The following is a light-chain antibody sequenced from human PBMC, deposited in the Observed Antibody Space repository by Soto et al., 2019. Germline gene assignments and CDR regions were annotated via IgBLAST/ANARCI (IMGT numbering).Light chain of an antibody. V-gene: IGKV3-20*01. CDR2: GAS. J-gene: IGKJ3*01. CDR3: QQFGTSSLVT. Sequence: PGERAALSCRASQGLNSAYLAWYQQKPGQAPRLLIYGASSRDSGIPDRFSGSGSGTDFILTISRVEPEDFAVYYCQQFGTSSLVTLGPGTKVDIK. CDR1: QGLNSAY.